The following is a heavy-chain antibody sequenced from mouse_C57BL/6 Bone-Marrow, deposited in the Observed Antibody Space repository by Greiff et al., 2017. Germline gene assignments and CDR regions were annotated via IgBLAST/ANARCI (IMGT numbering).Heavy chain of an antibody. V-gene: IGHV1-4*01. Sequence: QFQLQQSGAELARPGASVKMSCKASGYTFTSYTMHWVKQRPGQGLEWIGYINPSSGYTKSNQKFKDKATLTADKSSSTAYMQLSSLTSEDSAVYYCARPSNWDFDYWGQGTTLTVSS. CDR2: INPSSGYT. CDR1: GYTFTSYT. D-gene: IGHD4-1*01. J-gene: IGHJ2*01. CDR3: ARPSNWDFDY.